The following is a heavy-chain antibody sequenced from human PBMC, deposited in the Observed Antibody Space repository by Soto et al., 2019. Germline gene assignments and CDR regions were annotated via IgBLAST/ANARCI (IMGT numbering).Heavy chain of an antibody. Sequence: GGSLRLSCAASGFTFTNAWINWVRQAPGKGLEWVGRIKSKTDGGTTDYAEPVKGIFAISRDDSNNMVYLQTNSLKIEDTAVYYCTTDSYSTIIIVRFDYRGHGTQVTVSS. V-gene: IGHV3-15*07. CDR2: IKSKTDGGTT. CDR1: GFTFTNAW. J-gene: IGHJ4*01. D-gene: IGHD3-22*01. CDR3: TTDSYSTIIIVRFDY.